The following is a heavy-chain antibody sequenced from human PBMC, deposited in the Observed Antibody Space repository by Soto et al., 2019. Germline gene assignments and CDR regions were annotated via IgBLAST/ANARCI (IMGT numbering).Heavy chain of an antibody. V-gene: IGHV3-74*01. CDR1: GFTFSSYW. CDR2: INSDGSST. CDR3: TRSPENNWFDP. Sequence: PGGSLRLSCAASGFTFSSYWMHWVRQAPGKGLVWVSRINSDGSSTSYADSVKGRFTISRDNAKNTLYLQMNSLRVEDTALYYCTRSPENNWFDPWGQGTLVTVSS. J-gene: IGHJ5*02.